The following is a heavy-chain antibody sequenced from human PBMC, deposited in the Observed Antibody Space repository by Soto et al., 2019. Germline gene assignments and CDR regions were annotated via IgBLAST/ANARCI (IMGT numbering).Heavy chain of an antibody. Sequence: SGTLYLTSIVFVAPSAKVTAFWVWFRQPQGKGSEGFGSIYNNGDTYYSLSLKSRVTISLDKSQNQFSLRLSSVTAADTALYYCARLDSTGYYGIDYWGQGTLVTVSS. CDR2: IYNNGDT. V-gene: IGHV4-39*01. J-gene: IGHJ4*02. D-gene: IGHD3-22*01. CDR1: VAPSAKVTAF. CDR3: ARLDSTGYYGIDY.